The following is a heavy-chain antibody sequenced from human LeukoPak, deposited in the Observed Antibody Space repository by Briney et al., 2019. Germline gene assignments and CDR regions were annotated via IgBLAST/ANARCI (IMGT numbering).Heavy chain of an antibody. CDR3: ASGYSYKFMDV. V-gene: IGHV3-11*04. CDR2: ISSSGSNI. Sequence: GGSLRLSCAASGFTFSDYYMTWIRQAPGKGLEWVSYISSSGSNIYYADSVKGRFTISRDNAKNSLYLQMNSLRAADTAVYYCASGYSYKFMDVWGEGTTVTVSS. D-gene: IGHD5-18*01. CDR1: GFTFSDYY. J-gene: IGHJ6*03.